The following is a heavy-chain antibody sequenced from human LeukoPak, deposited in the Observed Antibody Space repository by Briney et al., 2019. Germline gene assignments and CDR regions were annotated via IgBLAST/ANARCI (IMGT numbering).Heavy chain of an antibody. CDR1: GGSFSGYY. CDR2: INHSGST. CDR3: ARGKLARYCSSTSCYILTFDY. Sequence: SETLSLTCAVYGGSFSGYYWSWIRQPPGKGLEWIGEINHSGSTNYNPSLESRVTISVDTSKNQFSLKLSSVTAADTAVYYCARGKLARYCSSTSCYILTFDYWGQGTLVTVSS. D-gene: IGHD2-2*02. J-gene: IGHJ4*02. V-gene: IGHV4-34*01.